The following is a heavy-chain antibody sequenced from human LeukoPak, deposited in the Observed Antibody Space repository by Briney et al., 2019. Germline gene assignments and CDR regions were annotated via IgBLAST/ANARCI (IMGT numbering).Heavy chain of an antibody. CDR3: AKVRGSLLFHYYYYMDV. J-gene: IGHJ6*03. D-gene: IGHD2-21*02. Sequence: PGGSLRLSCAASGFTFSSYGMHWVRQAPGKGLEWVAVIWYDGSNKYYADSVKGRFTISRDNSKNTLYLQMNSLRAEDTAVYYCAKVRGSLLFHYYYYMDVWGKGTTVTVSS. V-gene: IGHV3-33*06. CDR1: GFTFSSYG. CDR2: IWYDGSNK.